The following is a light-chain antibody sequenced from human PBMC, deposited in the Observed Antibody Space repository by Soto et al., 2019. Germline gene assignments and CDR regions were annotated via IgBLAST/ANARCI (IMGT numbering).Light chain of an antibody. V-gene: IGKV3-20*01. CDR3: QQYESSPPTWT. CDR2: GAS. CDR1: QSVSSN. J-gene: IGKJ1*01. Sequence: EIVMTQSPATLSVSPGERATLSCRASQSVSSNLAWYQQKPGQAPRLLIYGASNRATGIPDRFSGSGSGTDFTLTISRLEPEDFAVYYCQQYESSPPTWTFGQGTKVDIK.